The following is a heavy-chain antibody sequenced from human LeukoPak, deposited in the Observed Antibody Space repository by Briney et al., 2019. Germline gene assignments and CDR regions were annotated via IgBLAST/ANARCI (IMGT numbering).Heavy chain of an antibody. Sequence: GGSLRLSCAASGFTFSSYAMSWVRQAPGKGLEWVSAITGSGGSTYYADSVKGRFTISRDNSKNTLYVQMNSLRAEDAAVYYCAKHTTSWFVDYWGQGTLVTVSS. CDR2: ITGSGGST. J-gene: IGHJ4*02. V-gene: IGHV3-23*01. CDR1: GFTFSSYA. D-gene: IGHD6-13*01. CDR3: AKHTTSWFVDY.